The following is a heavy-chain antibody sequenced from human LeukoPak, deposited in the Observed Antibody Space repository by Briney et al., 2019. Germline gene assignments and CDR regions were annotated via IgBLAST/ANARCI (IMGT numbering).Heavy chain of an antibody. J-gene: IGHJ4*02. CDR1: GFTFSSYG. CDR3: ARVPGYSSSWPSLDY. CDR2: ISYDGSNK. Sequence: GGSLRLSCAASGFTFSSYGMHWVRQAPGKGLEWVAVISYDGSNKYYADSVKGRFTISRDNSKNTLYLQMNGLRAEDTAVYYCARVPGYSSSWPSLDYWGQGTLVTVSS. V-gene: IGHV3-30*03. D-gene: IGHD6-13*01.